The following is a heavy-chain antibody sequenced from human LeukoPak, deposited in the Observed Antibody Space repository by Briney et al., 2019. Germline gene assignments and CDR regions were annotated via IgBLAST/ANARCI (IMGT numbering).Heavy chain of an antibody. D-gene: IGHD4-17*01. CDR3: GRGGAGKGGPTARPYYYYYMDV. J-gene: IGHJ6*03. Sequence: ASVKVFCNASGYTFTSYGNSWARQAPGQGLEWMRWISAYNGNTNYAQQLQGRVTMTSDTSTSTAFRELRSLRSDDTAVYYCGRGGAGKGGPTARPYYYYYMDVWGKGTTVTVS. CDR2: ISAYNGNT. V-gene: IGHV1-18*01. CDR1: GYTFTSYG.